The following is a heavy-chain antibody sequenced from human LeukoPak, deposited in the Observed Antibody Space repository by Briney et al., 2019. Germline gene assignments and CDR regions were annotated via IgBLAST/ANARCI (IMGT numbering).Heavy chain of an antibody. V-gene: IGHV3-66*04. Sequence: YPGGSLRLSCAASGFTVSSDYMNWVRQAPGKGLEWVSVLYSGGTTYYADSVKGRFTISRDNSRNTLYLQMNSLRAEDTAVYYCARHDWFDPWGQETLVTVSS. CDR1: GFTVSSDY. CDR2: LYSGGTT. CDR3: ARHDWFDP. J-gene: IGHJ5*02.